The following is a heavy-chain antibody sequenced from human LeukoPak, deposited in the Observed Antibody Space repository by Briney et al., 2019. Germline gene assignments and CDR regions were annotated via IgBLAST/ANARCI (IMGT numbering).Heavy chain of an antibody. CDR3: AIWFGELQNYYYYYMDV. Sequence: ASVKVSCKASGGTFSSYAISWVRQATGQGLEWMGWMNPNSGNTGYAQKFQGRVTMTRNTSISTAYMELSSLRSEDTAVYYCAIWFGELQNYYYYYMDVWGKGTTVTVSS. D-gene: IGHD3-10*01. J-gene: IGHJ6*03. CDR2: MNPNSGNT. V-gene: IGHV1-8*02. CDR1: GGTFSSYA.